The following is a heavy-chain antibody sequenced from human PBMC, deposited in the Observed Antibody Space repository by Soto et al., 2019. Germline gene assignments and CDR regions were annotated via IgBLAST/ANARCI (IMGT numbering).Heavy chain of an antibody. D-gene: IGHD6-13*01. CDR2: IIPILGIA. CDR3: ARDLLAAAGTGNCFDP. J-gene: IGHJ5*02. CDR1: GGTFSSYT. V-gene: IGHV1-69*08. Sequence: QVQLVQSGAEVKKPGSSVKVSCKASGGTFSSYTISWVRQAPGQGLEWMGRIIPILGIANYAQKFQGRVTITXXKXTXXAYMELSSLGSEDTAVYYRARDLLAAAGTGNCFDPWGQGTLVTVSS.